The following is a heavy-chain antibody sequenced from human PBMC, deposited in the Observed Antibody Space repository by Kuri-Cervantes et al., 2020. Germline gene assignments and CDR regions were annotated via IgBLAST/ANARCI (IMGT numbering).Heavy chain of an antibody. V-gene: IGHV4-34*01. Sequence: SETLSLTCAVYGGSFSGYYWSWIRQPPGKGLEWIGEINHSGSTNYNPSLKSRVTISVDTSKNQFSLKLSSVTAADTAVYYCARDADHYYYYYYMDVWGKGTTVTVSS. CDR3: ARDADHYYYYYYMDV. J-gene: IGHJ6*03. CDR1: GGSFSGYY. CDR2: INHSGST.